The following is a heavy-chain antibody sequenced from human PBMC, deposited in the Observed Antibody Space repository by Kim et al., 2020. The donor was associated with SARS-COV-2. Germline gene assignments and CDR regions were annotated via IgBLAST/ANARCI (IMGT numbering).Heavy chain of an antibody. V-gene: IGHV4-31*03. J-gene: IGHJ5*02. CDR2: IYYSGST. CDR1: GGSISSGGYY. D-gene: IGHD6-6*01. Sequence: SETLSLTCTVSGGSISSGGYYWSWIRQHPGKGLEWIGYIYYSGSTYYNPSLKSRVTISVDTSKNQFSLKLSSVTAADTAVYYCARALSVSWVVARVVVWFDPWGQGTLVTVSS. CDR3: ARALSVSWVVARVVVWFDP.